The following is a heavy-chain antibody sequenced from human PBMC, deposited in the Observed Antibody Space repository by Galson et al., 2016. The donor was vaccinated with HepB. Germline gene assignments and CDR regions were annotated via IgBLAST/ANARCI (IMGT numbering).Heavy chain of an antibody. Sequence: CAISGDSVSSNSVTWSWIRQSPSRGLEWLGRTYYRSKWYNDYAVSVKSRITINPDTSKNQFSLHLNSVTHEDTAVYYCTRSGGPLGTYMVVDHFDYWGQGTLVTVSS. J-gene: IGHJ4*02. V-gene: IGHV6-1*01. CDR2: TYYRSKWYN. CDR3: TRSGGPLGTYMVVDHFDY. D-gene: IGHD5-18*01. CDR1: GDSVSSNSVT.